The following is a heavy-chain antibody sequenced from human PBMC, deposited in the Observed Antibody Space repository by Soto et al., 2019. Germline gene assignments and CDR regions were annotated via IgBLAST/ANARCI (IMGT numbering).Heavy chain of an antibody. V-gene: IGHV3-7*01. CDR2: INQDGSER. CDR1: GFTFSTYW. J-gene: IGHJ4*02. CDR3: VCGGNFFVY. D-gene: IGHD3-16*01. Sequence: EVQLVESGGGLVQPGGSLRLPCAASGFTFSTYWMTWVRQPPGKRLEWVASINQDGSERYYVESVRGRFTISRDNAKNSLYLQMNSLRAEDTAVYYCVCGGNFFVYWGQGTLVTVSP.